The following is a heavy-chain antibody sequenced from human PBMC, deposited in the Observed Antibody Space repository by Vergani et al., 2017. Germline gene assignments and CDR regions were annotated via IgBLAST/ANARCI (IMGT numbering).Heavy chain of an antibody. V-gene: IGHV4-59*01. CDR1: GGSISSYY. CDR2: IYYSGVT. J-gene: IGHJ6*03. D-gene: IGHD2-2*01. CDR3: ARGDIVVVPAARLYYYYYMDV. Sequence: QVQLQESGPGLVKPSETLSLTCTVSGGSISSYYWSWIRQPPGKGLEWIGYIYYSGVTNYNPPLKSRVTISVDTSKNQFSLKLTSVTAADTAVYYCARGDIVVVPAARLYYYYYMDVWGKGTTVTVSS.